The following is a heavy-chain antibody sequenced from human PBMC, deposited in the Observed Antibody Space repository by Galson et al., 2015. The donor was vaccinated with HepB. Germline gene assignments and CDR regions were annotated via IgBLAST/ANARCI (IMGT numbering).Heavy chain of an antibody. CDR2: IWYDGSNK. J-gene: IGHJ6*02. Sequence: SLRLSCATSGFTFSSYGMHWVRQAPGKGLEWLAVIWYDGSNKYYADSVKGRFTISRDNSKNTLYLQMNSLRAEDTAVYYCARDLPTMVRGVHYYYGMDVWGQATTGTAS. D-gene: IGHD3-10*01. CDR1: GFTFSSYG. CDR3: ARDLPTMVRGVHYYYGMDV. V-gene: IGHV3-33*01.